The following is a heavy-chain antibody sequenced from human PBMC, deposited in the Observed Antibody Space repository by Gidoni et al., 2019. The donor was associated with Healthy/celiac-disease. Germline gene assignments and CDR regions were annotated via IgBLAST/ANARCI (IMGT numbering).Heavy chain of an antibody. V-gene: IGHV4-31*03. J-gene: IGHJ6*02. D-gene: IGHD5-12*01. CDR1: GGSISSGGCY. CDR3: ARALMYSGYERVDYYYYYGMDV. CDR2: IYDSGST. Sequence: QVQLQESGTGLVKPSQTLSLTCTVSGGSISSGGCYWSWLRQHPGKGLEWRGYIYDSGSTYYNPSLKSRVNISVDTSKTQFSLKLSSVTAADTAVYYCARALMYSGYERVDYYYYYGMDVWGQGTTVTVSS.